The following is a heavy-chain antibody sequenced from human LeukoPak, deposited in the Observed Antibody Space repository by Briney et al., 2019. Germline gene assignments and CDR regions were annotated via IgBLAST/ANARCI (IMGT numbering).Heavy chain of an antibody. V-gene: IGHV4-59*01. CDR1: GGSISSYY. CDR3: ARGSYCSSTSCYTLDY. CDR2: IYYSGST. D-gene: IGHD2-2*02. Sequence: KPSETLSLTCTVSGGSISSYYWSWIRQPPGKGLEWIGYIYYSGSTNYNPSLKSRVTISVDTSKNQFSLKLSSVTAADTAVYYCARGSYCSSTSCYTLDYWGQGTLVTVSS. J-gene: IGHJ4*02.